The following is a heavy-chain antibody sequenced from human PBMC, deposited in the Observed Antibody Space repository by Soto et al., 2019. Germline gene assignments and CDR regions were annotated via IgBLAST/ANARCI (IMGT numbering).Heavy chain of an antibody. J-gene: IGHJ3*02. CDR1: GGSFSGYY. CDR2: INHSGST. Sequence: SETLSLTCAVYGGSFSGYYWSWIRQPPGKGLEWIGEINHSGSTNYNPSLKSRVTISVDTSKNQFSLKLSSVTAADTAVYYCARDNAFDIWGQGTMVTVSS. CDR3: ARDNAFDI. V-gene: IGHV4-34*01.